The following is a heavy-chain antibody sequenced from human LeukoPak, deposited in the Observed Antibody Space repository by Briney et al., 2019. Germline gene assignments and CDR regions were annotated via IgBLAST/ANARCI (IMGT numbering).Heavy chain of an antibody. D-gene: IGHD3-3*01. J-gene: IGHJ6*02. Sequence: ASVKVSCKASGYTFTSYDINWVRQATGQGLEWMGWMNPNSGNTGYAQKLQGRVTMTRNTSISTAYMELSSLRSEDTAVYYCARGSKYDFWSGYYPSYYGMDVWGQGTTITVSS. CDR1: GYTFTSYD. CDR2: MNPNSGNT. V-gene: IGHV1-8*01. CDR3: ARGSKYDFWSGYYPSYYGMDV.